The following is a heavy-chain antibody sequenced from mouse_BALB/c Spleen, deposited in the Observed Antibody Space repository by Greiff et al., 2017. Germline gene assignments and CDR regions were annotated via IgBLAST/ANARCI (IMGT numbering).Heavy chain of an antibody. Sequence: EVQLVESGGGLVQPGGSLKLSCAASGFTFSSYTMSWVRQTPEKRLEWVAYISNGGGSTYYPDTVKGRFTISRDNAKNTLYLQMSSLKSEDTAMYYCARQNGNYGWYFDVWGAGTTVTVSS. J-gene: IGHJ1*01. CDR2: ISNGGGST. CDR1: GFTFSSYT. D-gene: IGHD2-1*01. CDR3: ARQNGNYGWYFDV. V-gene: IGHV5-12-2*01.